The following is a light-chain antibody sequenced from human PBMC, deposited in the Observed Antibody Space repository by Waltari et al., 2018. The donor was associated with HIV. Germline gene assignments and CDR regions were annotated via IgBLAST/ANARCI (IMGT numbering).Light chain of an antibody. CDR2: DVS. CDR3: SSYTSSSTLV. CDR1: SSDVGGYNY. J-gene: IGLJ2*01. V-gene: IGLV2-14*01. Sequence: QSVLTQPASVSGSPGQSITISCTGTSSDVGGYNYVSWYQQHPGKAPKLMFYDVSNRPSGVSNRFSGSKSGNTASLTISALQAEDEADYYCSSYTSSSTLVFGGGTKLTVL.